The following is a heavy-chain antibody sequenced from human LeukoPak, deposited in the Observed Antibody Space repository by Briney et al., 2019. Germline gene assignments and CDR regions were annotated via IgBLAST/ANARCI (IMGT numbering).Heavy chain of an antibody. CDR1: GFTFSSYE. CDR3: ARRGVDSRYYFDY. D-gene: IGHD3/OR15-3a*01. Sequence: GGSLRLSCAASGFTFSSYEMNWVRQAPGKGLEWVSYISSTGRTIYYADSVKGRFTISRDDAQNSMFLQMNSLRVEDTAVYYCARRGVDSRYYFDYWGQGTLVTVSS. CDR2: ISSTGRTI. J-gene: IGHJ4*02. V-gene: IGHV3-48*03.